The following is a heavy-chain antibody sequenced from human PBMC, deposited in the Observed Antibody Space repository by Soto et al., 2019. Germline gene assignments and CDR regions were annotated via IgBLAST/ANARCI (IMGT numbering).Heavy chain of an antibody. V-gene: IGHV1-46*01. CDR1: GYTFTSYY. D-gene: IGHD2-8*01. J-gene: IGHJ6*02. CDR3: ARDPQDIVLMVYAIPYYGMAV. Sequence: VASVKVSCKASGYTFTSYYMHWVRQAPGQGLEWMGIINPSGGSTSYAQKFQGRVTMTRDTSTSTVYMELSSLRSEDTAVYYCARDPQDIVLMVYAIPYYGMAVWGQGTTVTVSS. CDR2: INPSGGST.